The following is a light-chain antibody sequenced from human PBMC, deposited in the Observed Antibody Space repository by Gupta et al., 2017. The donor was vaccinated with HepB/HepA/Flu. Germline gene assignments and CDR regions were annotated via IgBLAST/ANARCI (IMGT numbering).Light chain of an antibody. J-gene: IGKJ1*01. CDR2: WAS. CDR3: QQYYSSLWT. CDR1: QNLLYSSNNKNY. Sequence: DIVMTQSPDSLAVSLGERATIDCKSSQNLLYSSNNKNYLAWYQQKPGQPPRLLIYWASTRESGVPDRFRCSGSGTDFTLTISSLQAEDVAVYYCQQYYSSLWTFGRGTKVEIK. V-gene: IGKV4-1*01.